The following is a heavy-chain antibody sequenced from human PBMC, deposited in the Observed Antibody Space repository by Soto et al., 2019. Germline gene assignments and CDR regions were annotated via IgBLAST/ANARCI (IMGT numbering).Heavy chain of an antibody. CDR2: ISGSGGST. V-gene: IGHV3-23*01. CDR3: AKVYCTNDVCAHFDY. CDR1: GFTFSS. J-gene: IGHJ4*02. Sequence: GGSLRLSCAASGFTFSSLSWVRQAPGKGLEWVSAISGSGGSTYYADSVKGRFTISRDNSKNTLYLQMNSLRAEDTAVYYCAKVYCTNDVCAHFDYWGQGTLVTVSS. D-gene: IGHD2-8*01.